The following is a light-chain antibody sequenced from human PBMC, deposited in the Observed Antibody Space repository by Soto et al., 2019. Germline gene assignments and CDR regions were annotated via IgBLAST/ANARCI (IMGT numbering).Light chain of an antibody. Sequence: DFVMTQSPLSLPVTPGEPASISCRSKQNLMHSNGYNYLDWYLQKPGQSPQLLIYLGSSRASGVPDRFSGSGSGTDFILRISRVEAEDVGVYYCMQTLQTPTFGQGTKVDI. V-gene: IGKV2-28*01. J-gene: IGKJ1*01. CDR3: MQTLQTPT. CDR2: LGS. CDR1: QNLMHSNGYNY.